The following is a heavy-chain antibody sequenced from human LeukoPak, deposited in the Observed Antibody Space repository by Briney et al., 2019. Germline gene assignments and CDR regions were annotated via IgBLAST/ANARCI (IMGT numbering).Heavy chain of an antibody. Sequence: GGSLRLSCAASGFTFSNYAMSWVRQAPGKGLEWVANIKQDGSKKSYVDSVKGRFTISRDNAKNSLYLQMNSLRAEDTAIYYCTRVGYIDEGIDYWGQGTLVTVSS. J-gene: IGHJ4*02. CDR2: IKQDGSKK. V-gene: IGHV3-7*04. CDR1: GFTFSNYA. D-gene: IGHD5-24*01. CDR3: TRVGYIDEGIDY.